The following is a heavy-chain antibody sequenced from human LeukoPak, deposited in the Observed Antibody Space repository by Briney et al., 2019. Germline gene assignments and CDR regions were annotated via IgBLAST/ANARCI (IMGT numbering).Heavy chain of an antibody. J-gene: IGHJ4*02. CDR1: GFTFSSYA. CDR2: ISGSGGST. CDR3: AKDRVEWSVADKFDY. D-gene: IGHD6-19*01. V-gene: IGHV3-23*01. Sequence: GGSLRLSCAASGFTFSSYAMSWVRQAPRKGLEWVSAISGSGGSTYYAGSVKGRFTISRDNSKNTLYLQMNSLRAEDTAVHYCAKDRVEWSVADKFDYWGQATLATVSS.